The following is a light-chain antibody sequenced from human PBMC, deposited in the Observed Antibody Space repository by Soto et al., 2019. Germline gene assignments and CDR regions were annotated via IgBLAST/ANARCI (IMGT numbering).Light chain of an antibody. CDR3: LQYDDWHRT. J-gene: IGKJ1*01. CDR2: GAS. Sequence: IVRTQSPDILSVSPGGRATLSFRAGQSVSNNLAWYQQKPGQTPRLVIYGASNRATGVPARFSGSGSGTDFTLTISSLQSEDFAVYYCLQYDDWHRTSSQGTKVDIK. V-gene: IGKV3-15*01. CDR1: QSVSNN.